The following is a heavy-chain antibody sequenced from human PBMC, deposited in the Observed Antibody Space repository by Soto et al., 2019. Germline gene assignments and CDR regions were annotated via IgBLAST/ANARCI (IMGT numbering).Heavy chain of an antibody. V-gene: IGHV1-69*06. D-gene: IGHD1-20*01. CDR3: AREFYTHTWNKVTDFDL. J-gene: IGHJ2*01. CDR1: GGSFTTYP. Sequence: QVQLVQSEAEVRNPGSSVKVSCKVSGGSFTTYPISWVRQPPGQGLEWMGATVPIFGTPNYALKFQDRVTIAADRSTTTVYLELRGLKSEDTSVYYCAREFYTHTWNKVTDFDLWGRCTLVAVSS. CDR2: TVPIFGTP.